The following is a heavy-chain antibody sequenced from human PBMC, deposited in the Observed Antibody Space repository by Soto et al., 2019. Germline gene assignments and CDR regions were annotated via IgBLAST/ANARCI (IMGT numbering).Heavy chain of an antibody. V-gene: IGHV5-51*01. CDR2: IYPGDSDT. D-gene: IGHD2-2*01. CDR1: GYSFTSYW. J-gene: IGHJ6*02. CDR3: ARLNCISTSCYRYYYYGMDV. Sequence: PGESLKISCKGSGYSFTSYWIGWVRQMPGKGLEWMGIIYPGDSDTRYSPSFQGQVTISADKSISTAYLQWSSLKASDTAMYYWARLNCISTSCYRYYYYGMDVWGQGTTVTVSS.